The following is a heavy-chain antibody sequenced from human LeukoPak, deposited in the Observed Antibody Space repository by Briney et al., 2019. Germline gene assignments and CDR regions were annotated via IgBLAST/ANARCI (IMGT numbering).Heavy chain of an antibody. CDR1: GFTFSSYG. CDR2: IKPDGSNK. J-gene: IGHJ4*02. D-gene: IGHD2/OR15-2a*01. CDR3: ARSRAFDY. Sequence: GGSLRLSCAASGFTFSSYGMHWVRQAPGKGPEWVALIKPDGSNKYYADSVKGRFTISSDNSKNTLHLQMNSLRAEDTAVYYCARSRAFDYWGQGTLVTVSS. V-gene: IGHV3-30*02.